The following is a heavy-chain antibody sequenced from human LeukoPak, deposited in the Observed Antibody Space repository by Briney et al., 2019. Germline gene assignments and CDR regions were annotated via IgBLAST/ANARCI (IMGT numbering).Heavy chain of an antibody. Sequence: ASVKVSCKASGGTFSSYAISWVRQAPGQGLGWMGGIIPIFGTANYAQKFQGRVTITTDESTSTAYMELSSLRSEDTAVYYCARVAVEGDYYYYYYMDVWGKGTTVTVSS. CDR1: GGTFSSYA. V-gene: IGHV1-69*05. J-gene: IGHJ6*03. D-gene: IGHD5-24*01. CDR3: ARVAVEGDYYYYYYMDV. CDR2: IIPIFGTA.